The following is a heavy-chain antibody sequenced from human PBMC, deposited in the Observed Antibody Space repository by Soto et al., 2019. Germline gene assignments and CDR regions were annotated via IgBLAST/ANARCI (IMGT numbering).Heavy chain of an antibody. CDR2: IYYSGST. Sequence: PSETLPLTCTFSGCSSSSSSYYWGWIRQPPGKGLEWIGSIYYSGSTYYNPSLKSRVTISVDTSKNQFSPKLSSVTAADTAVYYCARQGTVCTNGVCYSPYYYYYMDVWGKGTTVTVSS. J-gene: IGHJ6*03. D-gene: IGHD2-8*01. V-gene: IGHV4-39*01. CDR3: ARQGTVCTNGVCYSPYYYYYMDV. CDR1: GCSSSSSSYY.